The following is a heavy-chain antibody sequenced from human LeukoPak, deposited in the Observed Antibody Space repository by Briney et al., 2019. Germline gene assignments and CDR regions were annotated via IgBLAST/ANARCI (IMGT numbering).Heavy chain of an antibody. Sequence: GGSLRLSCAVSGFTFRSYAMHWVRQAPGKGLEWVAVISYDGSNKYYADSVKGRFTISRDNSKNTLYLQMNSLRAEDTALYYCARELDGSGWYGVDYWGQGTLVTVSS. CDR2: ISYDGSNK. CDR1: GFTFRSYA. J-gene: IGHJ4*02. CDR3: ARELDGSGWYGVDY. V-gene: IGHV3-30-3*01. D-gene: IGHD6-19*01.